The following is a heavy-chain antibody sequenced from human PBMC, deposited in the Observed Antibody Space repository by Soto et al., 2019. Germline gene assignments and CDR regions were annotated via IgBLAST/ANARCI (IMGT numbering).Heavy chain of an antibody. CDR3: ARGEGYGPFDY. J-gene: IGHJ4*02. D-gene: IGHD5-18*01. V-gene: IGHV3-21*01. CDR2: ISGSSGYI. Sequence: GGSLRLSCAASGFTFSLYSLNWVRQAPGKGLEWVSSISGSSGYIYYADSVKGRFTISGDNARNSLYLQMNSLRAEDTAVYYCARGEGYGPFDYWGQGTLVTVS. CDR1: GFTFSLYS.